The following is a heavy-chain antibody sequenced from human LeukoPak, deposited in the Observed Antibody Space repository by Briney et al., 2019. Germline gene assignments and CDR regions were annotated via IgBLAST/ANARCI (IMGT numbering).Heavy chain of an antibody. Sequence: ASVKVSCKASGYTFINNWMHWVRQAPGQGLEWVGLINPTGTTTLYAQKFQGRVTLTRDMSTSTDYMELRSLRSEDTAVYYCATRSSSWYGGGWFDPWGQGTLVTVSS. CDR3: ATRSSSWYGGGWFDP. J-gene: IGHJ5*02. D-gene: IGHD6-13*01. V-gene: IGHV1-46*01. CDR1: GYTFINNW. CDR2: INPTGTTT.